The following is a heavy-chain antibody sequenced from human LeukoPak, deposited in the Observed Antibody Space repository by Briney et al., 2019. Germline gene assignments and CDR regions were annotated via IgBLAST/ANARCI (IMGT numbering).Heavy chain of an antibody. V-gene: IGHV3-30*03. J-gene: IGHJ3*02. CDR3: ARGKEVATIISGAFDI. D-gene: IGHD5-12*01. Sequence: GGSLRLSCAASGFTFSYYGIHWVRQAPGKGLEWVAVISYDATNKYYTDSVKGRFTISRDNSKNTLYLQMNSLRAEDTAVYYCARGKEVATIISGAFDIWGQGTMVTVPS. CDR2: ISYDATNK. CDR1: GFTFSYYG.